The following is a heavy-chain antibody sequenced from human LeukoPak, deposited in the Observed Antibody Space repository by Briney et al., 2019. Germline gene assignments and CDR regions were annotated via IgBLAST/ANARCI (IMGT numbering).Heavy chain of an antibody. CDR3: AKGPSSSSSWYLDY. CDR1: GFTFSDYY. Sequence: GGSLRLSCAASGFTFSDYYMSWIRQAPGKGLEWVSYISSSGNTIYYADSVKGRFTISRDNAKNSLYLQMNSLRAEDTAVYYCAKGPSSSSSWYLDYWGQGTLVTVSS. D-gene: IGHD6-13*01. J-gene: IGHJ4*02. CDR2: ISSSGNTI. V-gene: IGHV3-11*04.